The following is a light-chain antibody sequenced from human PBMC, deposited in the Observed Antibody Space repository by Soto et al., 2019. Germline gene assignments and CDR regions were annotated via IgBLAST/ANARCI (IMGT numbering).Light chain of an antibody. CDR1: SSDVGGYNY. V-gene: IGLV2-14*01. Sequence: QSVLTQPASVSGSPGQSITISCTGTSSDVGGYNYVSWYQQHPGKAPKLMIYEVSNRPSGVSNRFSGSKSGNTASLTFSGLQAEDEADYYCSSYTSSSIDYVFGTGTKLTVL. CDR2: EVS. J-gene: IGLJ1*01. CDR3: SSYTSSSIDYV.